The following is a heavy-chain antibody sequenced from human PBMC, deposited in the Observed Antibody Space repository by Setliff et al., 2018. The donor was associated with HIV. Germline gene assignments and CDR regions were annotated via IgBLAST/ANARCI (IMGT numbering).Heavy chain of an antibody. V-gene: IGHV5-51*01. Sequence: HGESLKISCQASGYSFTNFWIGWVRQMPGKGLEWMGVFYPGDSDTRYSPSFQGQVTMSVDNSQNTLYLQMNSLRVDDTAVYYCAKGSGAAWPYYFDYWGQGTLVTVSS. J-gene: IGHJ4*02. CDR1: GYSFTNFW. CDR3: AKGSGAAWPYYFDY. D-gene: IGHD7-27*01. CDR2: FYPGDSDT.